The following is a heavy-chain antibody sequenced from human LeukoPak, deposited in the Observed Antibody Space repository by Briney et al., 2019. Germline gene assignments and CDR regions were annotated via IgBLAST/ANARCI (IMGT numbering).Heavy chain of an antibody. D-gene: IGHD3-10*01. CDR2: ISYDGSDK. CDR3: ASLRSGSGTFYNVY. CDR1: GFTFRNYG. J-gene: IGHJ4*02. Sequence: QPGRSLRLSCAASGFTFRNYGMQWVRQTPGKGLEWVTLISYDGSDKYYADSVKGRFSISRDNSKNTLYLQMNSLRAEDTAVYYCASLRSGSGTFYNVYWGQGTLVTVSS. V-gene: IGHV3-30*03.